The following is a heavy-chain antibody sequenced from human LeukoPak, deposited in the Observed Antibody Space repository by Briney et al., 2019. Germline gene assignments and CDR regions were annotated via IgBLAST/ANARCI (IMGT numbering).Heavy chain of an antibody. D-gene: IGHD3-22*01. CDR1: GFTFSSYW. V-gene: IGHV3-74*01. Sequence: PGGSLRLSCAASGFTFSSYWMHWVRQALGKGLVWVSRINSDGNSTSYADSVKGRFTISRDNAKNTLYLQMNSLRAEDTAVYYCASSPQWYYYDSSGYHFDYWGQGTLVTVSS. J-gene: IGHJ4*02. CDR2: INSDGNST. CDR3: ASSPQWYYYDSSGYHFDY.